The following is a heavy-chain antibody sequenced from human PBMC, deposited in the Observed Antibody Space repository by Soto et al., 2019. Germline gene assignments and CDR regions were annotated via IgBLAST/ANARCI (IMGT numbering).Heavy chain of an antibody. CDR3: ARHFYSQEVPASLSIVDV. D-gene: IGHD2-2*01. Sequence: GESLKICCNGSRYSVTSYWISWVLHMPGKGLEWMGRIDASDSYTNYSPSFQGHVTISADKSISTAYLKWSRLKASDTARYYCARHFYSQEVPASLSIVDVWGQGTTVTVSS. V-gene: IGHV5-10-1*01. J-gene: IGHJ6*02. CDR1: RYSVTSYW. CDR2: IDASDSYT.